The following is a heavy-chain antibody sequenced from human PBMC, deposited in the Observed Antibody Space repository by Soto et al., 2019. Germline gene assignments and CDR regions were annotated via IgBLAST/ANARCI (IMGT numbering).Heavy chain of an antibody. V-gene: IGHV1-18*01. D-gene: IGHD1-1*01. CDR1: GYTFTSYG. Sequence: QVHLVQSGAEVKKPGASVKVSCKCSGYTFTSYGITWVRQAPGQGLALMGWIRAHNDNTNNAQKLQRRVTVTRDTSTSTAYMQLRSLRSADTAVYYCARGRYGDYWGQGALVTVSS. CDR2: IRAHNDNT. CDR3: ARGRYGDY. J-gene: IGHJ4*02.